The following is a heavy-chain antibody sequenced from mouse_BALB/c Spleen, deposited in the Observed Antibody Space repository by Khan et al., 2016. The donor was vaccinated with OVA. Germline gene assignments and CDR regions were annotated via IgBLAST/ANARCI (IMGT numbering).Heavy chain of an antibody. V-gene: IGHV7-3*02. CDR1: GFTFTDYY. CDR3: ARDKQRDYYGAWFAY. Sequence: EVELVESGGGLVQPGGSLRLSCATSGFTFTDYYMSWVRQPPGKALEWMGFNRNKANGYTTEYSASVKGRFTISRDNSQNILYCPMNTQRAEDSATYYAARDKQRDYYGAWFAYWGLGTLVTVAA. CDR2: NRNKANGYTT. J-gene: IGHJ3*01. D-gene: IGHD2-13*01.